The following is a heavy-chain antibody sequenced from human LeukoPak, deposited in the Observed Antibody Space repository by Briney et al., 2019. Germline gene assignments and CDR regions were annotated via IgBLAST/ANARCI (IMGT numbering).Heavy chain of an antibody. V-gene: IGHV3-21*01. CDR1: GFTFSSYT. CDR3: ARGLTPFLVLLPAANWFDP. J-gene: IGHJ5*02. CDR2: ISSSSDYM. D-gene: IGHD2-2*01. Sequence: GGSLRLSCAASGFTFSSYTMNWVRQAPGKGLEWVSFISSSSDYMYYADSVKGRFTISRDNAKNPLYLQMNSLRAEDTAVYYCARGLTPFLVLLPAANWFDPWGQGTLVTVSS.